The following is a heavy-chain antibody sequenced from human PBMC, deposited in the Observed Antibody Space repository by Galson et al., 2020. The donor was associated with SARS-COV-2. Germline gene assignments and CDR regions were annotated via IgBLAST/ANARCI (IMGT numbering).Heavy chain of an antibody. CDR2: ISYDGTKR. Sequence: GGSLRLSCRASGFTFSSSAMHWVRQAPGKGLEWVAIISYDGTKRYNLDSVKGRFTISRDNSKNTLYLQMDSLTTEDTAVYYCAREAEDYTSSWYDHWGQGTLVTVSS. V-gene: IGHV3-30*04. J-gene: IGHJ5*02. D-gene: IGHD6-13*01. CDR1: GFTFSSSA. CDR3: AREAEDYTSSWYDH.